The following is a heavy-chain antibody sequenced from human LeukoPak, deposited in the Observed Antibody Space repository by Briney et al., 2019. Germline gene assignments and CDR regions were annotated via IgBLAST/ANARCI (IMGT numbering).Heavy chain of an antibody. CDR1: GFTVSSNY. CDR2: IYGGGST. J-gene: IGHJ4*02. CDR3: ARGDGRAVAGTLSFDY. V-gene: IGHV3-53*04. D-gene: IGHD6-19*01. Sequence: PGGSLRLSCAASGFTVSSNYMSWVRQAPGKGLEWVSVIYGGGSTYYADSVKGRFTISRHNSKNTLYLQMNSLRAEDTAVYYCARGDGRAVAGTLSFDYWGQGTLVTVSS.